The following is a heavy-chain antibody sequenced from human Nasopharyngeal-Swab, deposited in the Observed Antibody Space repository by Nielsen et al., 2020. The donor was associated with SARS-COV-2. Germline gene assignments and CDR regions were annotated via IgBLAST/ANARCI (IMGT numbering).Heavy chain of an antibody. D-gene: IGHD3-16*01. CDR2: IYSGGST. V-gene: IGHV3-66*01. CDR1: GFTVSSHY. J-gene: IGHJ4*02. Sequence: GESLKISCAASGFTVSSHYMSWVRQAPGKGLEWVSVIYSGGSTYYADSVKGRFTISRDNSKNTLYLQMNSLRAEDTAVYYCARGGGVGYDFDYWGQGTLVTVPS. CDR3: ARGGGVGYDFDY.